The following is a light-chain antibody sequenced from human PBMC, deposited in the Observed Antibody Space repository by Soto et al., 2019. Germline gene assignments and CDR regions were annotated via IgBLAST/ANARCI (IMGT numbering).Light chain of an antibody. V-gene: IGKV1-39*01. Sequence: DIQMTQSPSSLSASVGDRVTITCRASQRITTYLNWYQQKPGKAPNLLITATSTLQSGVPSRFSGSGSGTDFTLTIGSLQPEDFATYYCQQSYSTLWTFGQGTRVEIK. CDR2: ATS. CDR3: QQSYSTLWT. J-gene: IGKJ1*01. CDR1: QRITTY.